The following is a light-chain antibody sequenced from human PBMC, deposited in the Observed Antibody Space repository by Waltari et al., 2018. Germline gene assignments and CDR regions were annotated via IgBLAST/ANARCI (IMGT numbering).Light chain of an antibody. V-gene: IGKV3-11*01. Sequence: EVVLTQSPATLSLYPGERATLSCRASQSVETFIAWYQQKPGQAPRLLIYEASNRASGIPVRFSGSGSGTDFTLTISSLEPEDFAIYSCQQRSSWPLTFGGGTKVEIK. CDR2: EAS. J-gene: IGKJ4*01. CDR1: QSVETF. CDR3: QQRSSWPLT.